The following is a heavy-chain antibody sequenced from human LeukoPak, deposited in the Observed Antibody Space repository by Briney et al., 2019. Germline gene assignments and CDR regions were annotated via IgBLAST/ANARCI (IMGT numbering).Heavy chain of an antibody. CDR3: ASLWPYQLSAFDI. CDR2: INHSGST. J-gene: IGHJ3*02. CDR1: GGSFSGYY. D-gene: IGHD2-2*01. Sequence: SETLSLTCAVYGGSFSGYYWSWIRQPPGKGLEWIGEINHSGSTNYNPSLKSRVTISVDTSKNQFSLKLSSVAAADTAVYYCASLWPYQLSAFDIWGQGTMVTVSS. V-gene: IGHV4-34*01.